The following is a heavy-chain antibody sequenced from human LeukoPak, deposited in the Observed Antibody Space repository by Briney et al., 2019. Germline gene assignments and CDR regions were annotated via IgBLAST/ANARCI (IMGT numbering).Heavy chain of an antibody. Sequence: ASVKVSCKASGYTLTTYYVHWVRQAPGQGLEWMGIINPSGGSTSYTQKFQGRLTMTGDTSTSTRYAQKFQGRVTMTSDTSTSTVYMELSSLRSEDTAVYYCARDKLYDYVWGSYRYGYSAFDYWGQGTLVTVSS. V-gene: IGHV1-46*01. J-gene: IGHJ4*02. CDR2: INPSGGST. D-gene: IGHD3-10*01. CDR3: STVYMELSSLRSEDTAVYYCARDKLYDYVWGSYRYGYSAFDY. CDR1: GYTLTTYY.